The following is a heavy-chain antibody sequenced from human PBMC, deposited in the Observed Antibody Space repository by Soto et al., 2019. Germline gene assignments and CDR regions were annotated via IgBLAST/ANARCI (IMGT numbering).Heavy chain of an antibody. Sequence: QVQLVESGGGVVQPGRSLRLSCAAYGFTFSSYGMHWVRQAPGKGLVWVAVISYDGSNKYYADSVKGRFTISRDNAKNTLYLQMNSLKAEYTDVYYCAKDVGGFDPWGQGTLVTVST. D-gene: IGHD1-26*01. CDR3: AKDVGGFDP. J-gene: IGHJ5*02. CDR2: ISYDGSNK. V-gene: IGHV3-30*18. CDR1: GFTFSSYG.